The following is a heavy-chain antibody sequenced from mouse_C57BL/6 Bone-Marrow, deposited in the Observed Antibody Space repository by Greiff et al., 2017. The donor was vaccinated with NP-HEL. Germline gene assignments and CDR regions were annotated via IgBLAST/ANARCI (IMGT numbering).Heavy chain of an antibody. J-gene: IGHJ3*01. CDR2: IYPGSGST. D-gene: IGHD4-1*01. CDR3: ARSDWDGAWFAY. CDR1: GYTFTSYW. Sequence: VQLQQPGAELVKPGASVKMSCKASGYTFTSYWITWVKQRPGQGLEWIGDIYPGSGSTNYNEKFKRQATLTGDTSSITAYMHLSSLTSEASAVYYCARSDWDGAWFAYWGQGTLVTVSA. V-gene: IGHV1-55*01.